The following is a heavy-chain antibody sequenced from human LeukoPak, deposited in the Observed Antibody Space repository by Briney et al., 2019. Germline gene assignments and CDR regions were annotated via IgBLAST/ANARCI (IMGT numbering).Heavy chain of an antibody. J-gene: IGHJ5*02. CDR3: ARDVRSGSLYEEDWFDP. D-gene: IGHD6-13*01. CDR1: GYTFTSYD. V-gene: IGHV1-8*03. Sequence: ASVKVSCKASGYTFTSYDINWVRRATGQGLEWMGWMNPNSGNTGYAQKFQGRVTITRNTSISTAYMELSSLRSEDTAVYYCARDVRSGSLYEEDWFDPWGQGTLVTVSS. CDR2: MNPNSGNT.